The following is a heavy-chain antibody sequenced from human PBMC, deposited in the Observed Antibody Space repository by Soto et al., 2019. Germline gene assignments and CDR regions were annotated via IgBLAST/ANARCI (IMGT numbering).Heavy chain of an antibody. CDR3: ASQNCGIVVVNPDYGMDV. D-gene: IGHD3-22*01. CDR2: ISGSGGST. CDR1: GFTFSSYA. J-gene: IGHJ6*02. Sequence: EVQLLESGGGLVQPGGSLRLSCAASGFTFSSYAMSWLRQAPGKGLEWVSAISGSGGSTYYADSVKGRFTMSRDNSKNTLSLQMNSLRAEDTAVYYCASQNCGIVVVNPDYGMDVWGQGTTVTVSS. V-gene: IGHV3-23*01.